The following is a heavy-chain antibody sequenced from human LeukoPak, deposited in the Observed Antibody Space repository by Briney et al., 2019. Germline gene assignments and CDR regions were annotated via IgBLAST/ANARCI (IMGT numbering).Heavy chain of an antibody. D-gene: IGHD5-12*01. CDR1: GFTFSSYS. V-gene: IGHV3-48*04. CDR3: AKGSDYDPPYYYYYMDV. J-gene: IGHJ6*03. Sequence: GGSLRLSCAASGFTFSSYSMNWVRQAPGKGLEWVSYISSSSSTIYYADSVKGRFTVSRDNAKNSLYLQMNSLRAEDTAVYYCAKGSDYDPPYYYYYMDVWGKGTTVTISS. CDR2: ISSSSSTI.